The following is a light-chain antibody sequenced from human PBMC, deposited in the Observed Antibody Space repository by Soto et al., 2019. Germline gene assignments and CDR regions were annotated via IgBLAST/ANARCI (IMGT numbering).Light chain of an antibody. CDR1: ESGSGN. Sequence: EVVMTQSPATLSLSSGERATLSCRASESGSGNIAGYQKTVGQPPRLLFYGTSTRATGIPARFNGSGYGTELTLTISSLQAEDFAIYYCQHYSSWPPRLTFGQGTKLQIK. V-gene: IGKV3-15*01. J-gene: IGKJ2*01. CDR2: GTS. CDR3: QHYSSWPPRLT.